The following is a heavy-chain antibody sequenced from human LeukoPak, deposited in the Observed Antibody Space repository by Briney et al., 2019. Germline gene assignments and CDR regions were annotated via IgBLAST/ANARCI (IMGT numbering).Heavy chain of an antibody. CDR3: ARRTAAETIDY. CDR2: FYYSGIT. CDR1: GGSISSSSYY. D-gene: IGHD6-13*01. J-gene: IGHJ4*02. V-gene: IGHV4-39*01. Sequence: PSETLSLTCTVSGGSISSSSYYWGWIRQPPGKGLEWIATFYYSGITYYNPSLKSRVAISADTSKNQFSLKLNSVTAADTAVYYCARRTAAETIDYWGQGTLVTVSS.